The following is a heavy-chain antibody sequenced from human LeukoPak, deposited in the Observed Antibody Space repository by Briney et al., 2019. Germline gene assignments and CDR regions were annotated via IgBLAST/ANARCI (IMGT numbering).Heavy chain of an antibody. V-gene: IGHV3-21*01. Sequence: GGSLPLSRAASGFTFSSYSLNRVRQAPGKGLEWVSSISSSSSYIYYADSVKGRFTISRDNAKNSLYLQMNSLRAEDTAVYYCAKGGGGLVARDFWGQGTMVTVSS. CDR1: GFTFSSYS. CDR2: ISSSSSYI. CDR3: AKGGGGLVARDF. J-gene: IGHJ3*01. D-gene: IGHD6-6*01.